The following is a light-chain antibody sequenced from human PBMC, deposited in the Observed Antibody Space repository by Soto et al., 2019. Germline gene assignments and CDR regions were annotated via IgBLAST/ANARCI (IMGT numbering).Light chain of an antibody. J-gene: IGKJ1*01. CDR2: GAS. CDR3: QKYDAAPWT. V-gene: IGKV1-27*01. Sequence: DFRMTQSPSSLSASVGDRVTITCRASQGISNSLAWYQQKPGKVPNLLIYGASTLQSGVPSRFSGSGSGTDFTLTISSLQTEDVPTYYCQKYDAAPWTCGQGTKVEVK. CDR1: QGISNS.